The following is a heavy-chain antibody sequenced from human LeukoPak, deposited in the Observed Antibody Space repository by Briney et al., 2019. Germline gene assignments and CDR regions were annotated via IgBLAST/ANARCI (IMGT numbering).Heavy chain of an antibody. J-gene: IGHJ4*02. CDR3: AREVAVAGTGDYFDY. V-gene: IGHV3-53*01. D-gene: IGHD6-19*01. CDR2: IYSGGST. Sequence: GGSLRLSCAASGFTFSSYYMSWVRQAPGKGLEWVSVIYSGGSTYYADSVKGRFTISRDNSKNTLYLQMNSLRAEDTAVYYCAREVAVAGTGDYFDYWGQGTLVTVSS. CDR1: GFTFSSYY.